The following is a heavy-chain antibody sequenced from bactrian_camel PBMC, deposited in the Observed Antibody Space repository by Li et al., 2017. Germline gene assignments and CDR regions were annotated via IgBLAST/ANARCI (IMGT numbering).Heavy chain of an antibody. CDR1: GFTFRSYA. J-gene: IGHJ6*01. Sequence: DVQLVESGGGSVQAGGSLRLSCATAGFTFRSYAMSWVRQAPGKGLEWISAVNSGGRNTYYAASVKGRFTISRDNAKNTLHLQMNTLKSEDTGVYYCATDTTPGTMWLVLYWTFGYWGQGTQVTVS. V-gene: IGHV3S40*01. CDR3: ATDTTPGTMWLVLYWTFGY. D-gene: IGHD6*01. CDR2: VNSGGRNT.